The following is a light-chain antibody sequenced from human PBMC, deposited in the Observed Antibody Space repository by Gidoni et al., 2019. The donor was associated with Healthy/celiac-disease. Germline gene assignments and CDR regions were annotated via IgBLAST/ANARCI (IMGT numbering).Light chain of an antibody. CDR1: QIVSSSY. CDR2: GAS. V-gene: IGKV3-20*01. Sequence: DIVLTPSPGTLSLSPRERATLSCRASQIVSSSYLAWYQQKPGQAPRLLIYGASSRATGIPDRFSGSGSGTDFTLTISRLEPEDFAVYYCQQYGSSPRTFGQGTKLEIK. CDR3: QQYGSSPRT. J-gene: IGKJ2*01.